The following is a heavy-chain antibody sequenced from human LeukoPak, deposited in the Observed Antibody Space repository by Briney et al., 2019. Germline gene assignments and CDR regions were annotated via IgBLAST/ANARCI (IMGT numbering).Heavy chain of an antibody. J-gene: IGHJ4*02. CDR1: GGSISSSSYY. Sequence: SETLSLTCTVSGGSISSSSYYWGWIRQPPGKGLEWIGSIYYSGSTYYNPSLKSRVTISVDTSKNQFSLKLSSVTAADTAVYYCARPGCSSTSCYAGPYYFDYWGQGTLVTVSS. CDR2: IYYSGST. D-gene: IGHD2-2*01. V-gene: IGHV4-39*01. CDR3: ARPGCSSTSCYAGPYYFDY.